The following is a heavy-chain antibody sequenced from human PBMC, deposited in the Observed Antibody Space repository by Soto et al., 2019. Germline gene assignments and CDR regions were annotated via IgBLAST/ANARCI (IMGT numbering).Heavy chain of an antibody. CDR3: AGGSGWLSDY. CDR2: IRKDGSEK. J-gene: IGHJ4*02. V-gene: IGHV3-7*03. D-gene: IGHD6-19*01. Sequence: EVQLVESGGGLVQPGGSLRLSCAASGFSISPYWMNWVRQAPGKGLEWVAIIRKDGSEKYYVDSVKGRFTISRDNAKNSLYLQMNSPRDDDTAVYYCAGGSGWLSDYWGRGTLVTVSS. CDR1: GFSISPYW.